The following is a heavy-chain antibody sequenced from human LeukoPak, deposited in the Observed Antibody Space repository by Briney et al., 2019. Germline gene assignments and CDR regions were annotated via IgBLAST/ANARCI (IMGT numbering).Heavy chain of an antibody. D-gene: IGHD3-22*01. Sequence: GGTLRLSCAASGFTFSSYGMSWVRQAPGKGLEWVSAISGSGDSTYYADSVKGRFTISRDNSKNTLYLQMNSLRAEDTAVYYCAREYNDYYDSSGYYRQGAAFDIWGQGTMVTVSS. V-gene: IGHV3-23*01. CDR2: ISGSGDST. J-gene: IGHJ3*02. CDR3: AREYNDYYDSSGYYRQGAAFDI. CDR1: GFTFSSYG.